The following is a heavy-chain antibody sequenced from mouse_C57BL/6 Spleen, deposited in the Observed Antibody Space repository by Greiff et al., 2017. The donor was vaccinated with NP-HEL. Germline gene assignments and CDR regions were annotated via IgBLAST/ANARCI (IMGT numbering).Heavy chain of an antibody. CDR3: ARGIDYDYDGGFAY. Sequence: QVQLQQSGPELVKPGASVKISCKASGYAFSSSWMNWVKQRPGKGLEWIGRIYPGDGDTNYNGKFKGKATLTADKSSSTAYMQLSSLTSEDSAVYFCARGIDYDYDGGFAYWGQGTLVTVSA. CDR1: GYAFSSSW. V-gene: IGHV1-82*01. CDR2: IYPGDGDT. J-gene: IGHJ3*01. D-gene: IGHD2-4*01.